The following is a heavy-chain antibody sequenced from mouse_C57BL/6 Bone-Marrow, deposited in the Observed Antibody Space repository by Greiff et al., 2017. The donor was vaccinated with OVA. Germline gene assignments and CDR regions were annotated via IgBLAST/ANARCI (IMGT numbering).Heavy chain of an antibody. V-gene: IGHV1-81*01. CDR1: GYTFTSYG. Sequence: QVQLQQSGAELARPGASVKLSCKASGYTFTSYGISWVKQRTGQGLEWIGEIYPRSGNTYYNEKFKGKATLTADKSSSTAYMELRSLTSEDSAVDFCVCFYGSSFYAMDYWGQGTSVTVSS. CDR2: IYPRSGNT. J-gene: IGHJ4*01. D-gene: IGHD1-1*01. CDR3: VCFYGSSFYAMDY.